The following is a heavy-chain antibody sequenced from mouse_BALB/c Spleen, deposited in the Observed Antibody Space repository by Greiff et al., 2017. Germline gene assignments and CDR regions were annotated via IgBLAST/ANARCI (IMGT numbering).Heavy chain of an antibody. CDR3: ASLSFYAMDY. V-gene: IGHV5-9-4*01. CDR1: GFTFSSYA. CDR2: ISSGGSYT. Sequence: EVQRVESGGGLVKPGGSLKLSCAASGFTFSSYAMSWVRQSPEKRLEWVAEISSGGSYTYYPDTVTGRFTISRDNAKNTLYLEMSSLRSEDTAMYYCASLSFYAMDYWGQGTSVTVSS. J-gene: IGHJ4*01.